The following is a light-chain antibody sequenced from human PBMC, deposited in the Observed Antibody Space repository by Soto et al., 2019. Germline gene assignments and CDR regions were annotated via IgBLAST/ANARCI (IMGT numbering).Light chain of an antibody. CDR3: QQYIRWPLT. J-gene: IGKJ4*01. V-gene: IGKV3-15*01. CDR2: GAS. CDR1: QDVSSN. Sequence: EMVVTQSPATLSVSPGERATLSCRASQDVSSNLAWYQQKPGQAPSLLIYGASTRAAGTPARFSGSGSGTEFTLTISSLQSEDYAVYFCQQYIRWPLTFGGGTNVEI.